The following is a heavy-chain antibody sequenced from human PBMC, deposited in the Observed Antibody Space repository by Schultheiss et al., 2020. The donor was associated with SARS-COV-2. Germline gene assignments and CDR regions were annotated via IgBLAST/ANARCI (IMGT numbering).Heavy chain of an antibody. D-gene: IGHD2-8*01. CDR2: ISYDGSNK. V-gene: IGHV3-30*14. J-gene: IGHJ6*02. Sequence: GGSLRLSCAASGFTFSSYEMNWVRQAPGKGLEWVAVISYDGSNKYYADSVKGRFTISRDNSKNTLYLQMGSLRAEDMAVYYCARGTYYYYGMDVWGQGTTVTVSS. CDR3: ARGTYYYYGMDV. CDR1: GFTFSSYE.